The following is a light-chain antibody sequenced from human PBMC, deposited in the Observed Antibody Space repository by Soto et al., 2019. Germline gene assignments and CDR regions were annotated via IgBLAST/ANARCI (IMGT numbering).Light chain of an antibody. CDR3: QQYGSSPWT. Sequence: EIVLTQSPGTLSLSPGERATLSCRASQSVSSSYLAWYQQKPGQAPRLLIFGASSRATGIPDRFSGSGSGTDFTLTSSRLEPEDCAVYYCQQYGSSPWTFGQGTKVEIK. J-gene: IGKJ1*01. CDR1: QSVSSSY. CDR2: GAS. V-gene: IGKV3-20*01.